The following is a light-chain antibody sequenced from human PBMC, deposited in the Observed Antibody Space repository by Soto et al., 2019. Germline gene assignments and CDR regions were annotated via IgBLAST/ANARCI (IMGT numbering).Light chain of an antibody. CDR2: GAS. CDR3: QQYGSSPPWT. CDR1: QSVSSSY. J-gene: IGKJ1*01. Sequence: EIVLTQSPGTLSLSPGERATLSCRASQSVSSSYLAWYQQKPGQAPRLLINGASSRATGIPDRFSGSGSGTDFTLTISRLEPEDFAVYYCQQYGSSPPWTFGQGTKVEMK. V-gene: IGKV3-20*01.